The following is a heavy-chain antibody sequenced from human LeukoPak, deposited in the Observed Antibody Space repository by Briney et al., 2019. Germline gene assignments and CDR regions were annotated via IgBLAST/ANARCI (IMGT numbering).Heavy chain of an antibody. Sequence: PAGSLRLSCAASGFTFSSYAMHWVRQAPGKGLEWVAVISYDGSNKYYADSVKGRLTISRDKSKNSLYLQMNSLRAEATAVYYCARSRGYYDSSGYYWGTYYFDYWGQGTLVTVSS. CDR2: ISYDGSNK. D-gene: IGHD3-22*01. J-gene: IGHJ4*02. V-gene: IGHV3-30*04. CDR1: GFTFSSYA. CDR3: ARSRGYYDSSGYYWGTYYFDY.